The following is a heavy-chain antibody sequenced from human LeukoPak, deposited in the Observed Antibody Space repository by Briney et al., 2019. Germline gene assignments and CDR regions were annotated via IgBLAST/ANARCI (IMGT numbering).Heavy chain of an antibody. CDR3: ARGIAARPYYYYYYMDV. J-gene: IGHJ6*03. CDR2: ISYDGSNK. CDR1: GFTVSSYA. V-gene: IGHV3-30*01. Sequence: GGSLRPSCAASGFTVSSYAVHWVRQAPGKWLEWVAVISYDGSNKYYAESVKGRFTISRDNSKNTLYLQMNSLRAEDTAVYYCARGIAARPYYYYYYMDVWGKGTTVTVSS. D-gene: IGHD6-6*01.